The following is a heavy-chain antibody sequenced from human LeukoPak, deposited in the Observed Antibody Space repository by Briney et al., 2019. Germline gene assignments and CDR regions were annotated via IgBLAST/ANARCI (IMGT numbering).Heavy chain of an antibody. J-gene: IGHJ4*02. CDR1: GFTFSNAW. D-gene: IGHD3-16*02. CDR2: IKSKTDGGTT. Sequence: GGSLRLSCAASGFTFSNAWMSWVRQAPGKGLEWVGRIKSKTDGGTTDYAAPVKGRFTISRHDSKNTLYLQMNSLKTEDTAVYYCTTRIIITFGGVIAKSSIDYWGQGTLVTVSS. CDR3: TTRIIITFGGVIAKSSIDY. V-gene: IGHV3-15*01.